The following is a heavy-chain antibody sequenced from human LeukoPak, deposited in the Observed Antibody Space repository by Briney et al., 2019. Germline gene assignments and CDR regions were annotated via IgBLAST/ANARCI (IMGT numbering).Heavy chain of an antibody. J-gene: IGHJ4*02. CDR3: ARVLTMVRGVVGQYYFDY. V-gene: IGHV4-34*01. D-gene: IGHD3-10*01. Sequence: SETLSLTCAVYGGSFIGYYWSWIRQPPGKGLEWIGEINHSGSTNYNPSLKSRVTISVDTSKNQFSLKLSSVTAADTAVYYCARVLTMVRGVVGQYYFDYWGQGTLVTVSS. CDR1: GGSFIGYY. CDR2: INHSGST.